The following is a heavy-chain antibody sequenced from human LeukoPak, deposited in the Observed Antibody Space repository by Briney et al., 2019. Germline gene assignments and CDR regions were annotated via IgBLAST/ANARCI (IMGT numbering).Heavy chain of an antibody. CDR1: GDSISNYY. CDR2: IYYSGST. J-gene: IGHJ6*03. D-gene: IGHD1-20*01. V-gene: IGHV4-59*01. Sequence: PSETLSLTCTVSGDSISNYYWSWIRQPPGKGLEWIGYIYYSGSTNYNPSLKSRVTISVDTSKNQFSLKLSSVTAADTAVYYCARGYNWNYYYMDVWGRGTTVTVSS. CDR3: ARGYNWNYYYMDV.